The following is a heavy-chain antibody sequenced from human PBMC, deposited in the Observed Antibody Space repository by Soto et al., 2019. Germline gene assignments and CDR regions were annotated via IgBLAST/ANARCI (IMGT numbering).Heavy chain of an antibody. D-gene: IGHD3-3*01. Sequence: PGGSLRLSCAASGFTVTNNYVNWVRQAPGKGLEWVAVIYSGGTTYYADSVKGRFTISRDKSKNTLYLEMHSLRPEDTAVYYCATYGGTIFGPVTRRGMDVWGQGTTVTVSS. J-gene: IGHJ6*02. V-gene: IGHV3-53*01. CDR3: ATYGGTIFGPVTRRGMDV. CDR1: GFTVTNNY. CDR2: IYSGGTT.